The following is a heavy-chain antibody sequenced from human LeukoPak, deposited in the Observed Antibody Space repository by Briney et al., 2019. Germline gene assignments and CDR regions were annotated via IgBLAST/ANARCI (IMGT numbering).Heavy chain of an antibody. CDR2: IYYSGST. V-gene: IGHV4-61*05. CDR3: ARNYVWGSCRYSYGMDV. J-gene: IGHJ6*02. CDR1: GGSISSSSYY. Sequence: SETLSLTCTVSGGSISSSSYYWGWIRQPPGKGLGWIGYIYYSGSTNYNPSLKSRVTISVDTSKNQFSLKLSSVTAADTAVYYCARNYVWGSCRYSYGMDVWGQGTTVTVSS. D-gene: IGHD3-16*02.